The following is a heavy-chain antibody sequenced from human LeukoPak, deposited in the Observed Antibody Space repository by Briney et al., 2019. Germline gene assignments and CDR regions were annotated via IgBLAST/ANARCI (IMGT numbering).Heavy chain of an antibody. J-gene: IGHJ5*02. Sequence: SVKVSCKASGGTFSSYAISWVRQAPGQGLEWMGGIIPIFGTANYAQKFQGRVTITADGSTSTAYMELSSLRSEDTAVYYCARDLYGSGSSNWFDPWGQGTLVTVSS. CDR3: ARDLYGSGSSNWFDP. CDR1: GGTFSSYA. D-gene: IGHD3-10*01. CDR2: IIPIFGTA. V-gene: IGHV1-69*01.